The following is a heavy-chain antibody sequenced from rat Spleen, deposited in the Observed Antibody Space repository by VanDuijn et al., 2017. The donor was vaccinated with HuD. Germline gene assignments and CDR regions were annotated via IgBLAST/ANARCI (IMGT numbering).Heavy chain of an antibody. CDR1: GFTFSDYY. CDR3: AKDGPFYYYTRHHYWYFDF. D-gene: IGHD1-1*01. V-gene: IGHV5-29*01. J-gene: IGHJ1*01. Sequence: EVQLVESDGGLVQPGRSLKLSCAASGFTFSDYYMAWVRQAPTKGLEWVATINYAGSSTYYRDSVKGRFTISRDNAKRTLYLQMDSLRSEDTATYYCAKDGPFYYYTRHHYWYFDFWGPGTMVSVSS. CDR2: INYAGSST.